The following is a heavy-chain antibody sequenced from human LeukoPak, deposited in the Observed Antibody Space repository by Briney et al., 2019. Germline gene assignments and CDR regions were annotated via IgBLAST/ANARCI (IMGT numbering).Heavy chain of an antibody. D-gene: IGHD5-12*01. J-gene: IGHJ4*02. CDR1: GYTFTSYA. CDR3: ARDGRAVATNFDY. CDR2: INTNTGNP. V-gene: IGHV7-4-1*02. Sequence: ASVKVSCKASGYTFTSYAMNWVRQAPGQGLEWMGWINTNTGNPTYAQGFTGRFVFSLDTSVSTAYLQISSLRSEDTAVYYCARDGRAVATNFDYWGQGTLVTVSS.